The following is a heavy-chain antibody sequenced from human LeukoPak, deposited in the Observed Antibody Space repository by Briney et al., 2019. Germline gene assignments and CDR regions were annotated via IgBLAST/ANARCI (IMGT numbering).Heavy chain of an antibody. D-gene: IGHD4-17*01. V-gene: IGHV3-30*18. J-gene: IGHJ4*02. CDR3: AKDRDYGDYVSAGDY. CDR1: GFTFSSYG. Sequence: PGRSPRLSCAASGFTFSSYGMHWVRQAPGKGLEWVAVISCDGSNKYYADSVKGRFTISRDNSKNTLYLQMNSLRAEDTAVYYCAKDRDYGDYVSAGDYWGQGTLVTVSS. CDR2: ISCDGSNK.